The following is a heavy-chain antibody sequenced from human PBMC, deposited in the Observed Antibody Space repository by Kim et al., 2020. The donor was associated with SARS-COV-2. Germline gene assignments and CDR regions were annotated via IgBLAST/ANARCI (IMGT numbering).Heavy chain of an antibody. D-gene: IGHD3-16*01. V-gene: IGHV3-49*04. CDR2: IRSKAYGGTT. CDR3: TREQVLGANHIYYYYYYGMDV. CDR1: GFTFGDYA. J-gene: IGHJ6*02. Sequence: GGSLRLSCTASGFTFGDYAMSWVRQAPGKGLEWVGFIRSKAYGGTTEYAASVKGRFTISRDDSKSIAYLQMNSLKTEDTAVYYCTREQVLGANHIYYYYYYGMDVWGQGTTVTVSS.